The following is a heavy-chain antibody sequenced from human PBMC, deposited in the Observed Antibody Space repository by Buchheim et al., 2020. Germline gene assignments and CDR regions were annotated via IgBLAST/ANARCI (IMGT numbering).Heavy chain of an antibody. Sequence: QVQLQQSGPGLVKPSQTLPLTCGISGDSVSSNSAAWSWIRQSPSRGLEWLGRTYYRSKWYTDDAVSVKSRININADTSKNQISLQLNSVAPEDTAVYYCARGSHASVWRWGQGTL. D-gene: IGHD6-19*01. J-gene: IGHJ4*02. CDR3: ARGSHASVWR. CDR1: GDSVSSNSAA. V-gene: IGHV6-1*01. CDR2: TYYRSKWYT.